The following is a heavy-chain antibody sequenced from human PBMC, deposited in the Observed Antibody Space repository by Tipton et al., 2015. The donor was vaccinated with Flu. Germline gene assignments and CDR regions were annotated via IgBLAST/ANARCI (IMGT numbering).Heavy chain of an antibody. V-gene: IGHV4-38-2*02. CDR1: YQSITTSYF. CDR2: LLHTGST. D-gene: IGHD3-16*01. CDR3: ARSFYVSGILPFDF. Sequence: PGLVKPSETLSLTCTVSYQSITTSYFWGWIRQPPGGGLEWIGSLLHTGSTYYSPSFESRGTMSRDTSKNQFSLSLSSVTAADTAIYYCARSFYVSGILPFDFWGQGIPVTVSS. J-gene: IGHJ4*02.